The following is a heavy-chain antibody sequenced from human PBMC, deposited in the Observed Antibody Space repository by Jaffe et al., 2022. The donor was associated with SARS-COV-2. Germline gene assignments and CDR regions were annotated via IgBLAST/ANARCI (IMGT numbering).Heavy chain of an antibody. CDR2: INPSGGST. V-gene: IGHV1-46*01. CDR1: GYTFTSYY. J-gene: IGHJ3*02. Sequence: QVQLVQSGAEVKKPGASVKVSCKASGYTFTSYYMHWVRQAPGQGLEWMGIINPSGGSTSYAQKFQGRVTMTRDTSTSTVYMELSSLRSEDTAVYYCARDVGDGYNLDAFDIWGQGTMVTVSS. CDR3: ARDVGDGYNLDAFDI. D-gene: IGHD5-12*01.